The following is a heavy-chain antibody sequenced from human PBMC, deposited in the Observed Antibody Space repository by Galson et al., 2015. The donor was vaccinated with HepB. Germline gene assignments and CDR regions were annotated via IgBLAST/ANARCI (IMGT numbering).Heavy chain of an antibody. D-gene: IGHD3-3*01. CDR2: IKSKTDGGAT. Sequence: SLRLSCAASGFSFNYAWMSWVRQVPGRGLDWVGRIKSKTDGGATDYAAPVKGRFTISRDDSKNTLYLQMNSLKTEDTAVYYCATSKRYHNYNFWSGYPASYSYYYMDVWGKGTTVTASS. CDR3: ATSKRYHNYNFWSGYPASYSYYYMDV. J-gene: IGHJ6*03. V-gene: IGHV3-15*01. CDR1: GFSFNYAW.